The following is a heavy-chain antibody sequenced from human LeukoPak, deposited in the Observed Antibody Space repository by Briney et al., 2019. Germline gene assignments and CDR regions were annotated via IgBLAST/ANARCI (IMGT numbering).Heavy chain of an antibody. D-gene: IGHD4-17*01. V-gene: IGHV3-21*01. J-gene: IGHJ6*03. CDR2: LSSSSSYI. CDR1: GFTFSSYS. Sequence: GGSLRLSCAASGFTFSSYSMNWVRQAPGKGLEWVSSLSSSSSYIDYADSVKGRFTISRDNAKNSLYLQMNSLRAEDTAVYYCARGPNTDYGRRYYYYMDVWGKGTTVTVS. CDR3: ARGPNTDYGRRYYYYMDV.